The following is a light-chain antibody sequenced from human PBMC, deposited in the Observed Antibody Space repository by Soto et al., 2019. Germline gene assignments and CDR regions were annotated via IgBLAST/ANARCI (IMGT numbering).Light chain of an antibody. Sequence: EIVLTQSPGTLSLSPGERVTLSCRASQSVSSSYLAWYQQKPGQAPRLLIYGASSRATGIPDRFSGCGSGTDFTLTISRLEPEDFAVYYCQQYGSSLSITFGQGTRLENK. J-gene: IGKJ5*01. V-gene: IGKV3-20*01. CDR3: QQYGSSLSIT. CDR1: QSVSSSY. CDR2: GAS.